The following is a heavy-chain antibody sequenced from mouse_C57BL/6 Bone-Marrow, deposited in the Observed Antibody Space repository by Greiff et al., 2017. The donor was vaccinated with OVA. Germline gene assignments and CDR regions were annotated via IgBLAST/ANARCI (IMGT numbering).Heavy chain of an antibody. Sequence: VQLKESGPGLVKPSQSLSLTCSVTGYSITSGYYWNWIRQFPGNKLEWMGYISYDGSNNYNPSLKNRISITRDTSKNQFFLKLNSVTTEDTATYYCARGLGRGSNAMDYWGQGTSVTVSS. CDR1: GYSITSGYY. V-gene: IGHV3-6*01. CDR2: ISYDGSN. D-gene: IGHD4-1*01. CDR3: ARGLGRGSNAMDY. J-gene: IGHJ4*01.